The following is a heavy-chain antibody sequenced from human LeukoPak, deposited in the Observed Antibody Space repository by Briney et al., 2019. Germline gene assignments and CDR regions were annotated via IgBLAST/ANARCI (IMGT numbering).Heavy chain of an antibody. CDR2: IYHSGST. D-gene: IGHD6-19*01. CDR3: ARGRAVAGQLFDY. J-gene: IGHJ4*02. CDR1: GGSISSNNW. V-gene: IGHV4-4*02. Sequence: PSGTLSPTCAVSGGSISSNNWWSWVRQPPGKGLEWIGEIYHSGSTNYNPSLKSRVTISVDKSKNQFSLKLSSVTAADTAVYYCARGRAVAGQLFDYWGQGTLVTVSS.